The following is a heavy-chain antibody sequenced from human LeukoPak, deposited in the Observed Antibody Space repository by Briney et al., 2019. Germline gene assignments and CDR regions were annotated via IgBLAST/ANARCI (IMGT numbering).Heavy chain of an antibody. Sequence: GGSLRLSCGASGFTFSNYSMRWGRQARGRGLGWVSSISSSSSYIYYADSVRGGCTISGENAKNSLYLQMNSLRAEDTAVYYCARLEPLYVFDIWGQATMVTASS. V-gene: IGHV3-21*01. J-gene: IGHJ3*02. CDR3: ARLEPLYVFDI. CDR2: ISSSSSYI. CDR1: GFTFSNYS.